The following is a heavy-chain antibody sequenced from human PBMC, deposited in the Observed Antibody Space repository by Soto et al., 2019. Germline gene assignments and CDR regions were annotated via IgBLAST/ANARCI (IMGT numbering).Heavy chain of an antibody. J-gene: IGHJ5*02. V-gene: IGHV3-11*06. CDR2: ISGSSDNI. Sequence: GGSLRLSCAASGFTFSDYFMSWIRQAPGKGLEWVSFISGSSDNIKYADSVKGRFTISRDNAKNSLYLQMNSLRAEGTAVYYCVRDSARIVVVPRVDGDNWLDPWGQGTLVTVSS. CDR3: VRDSARIVVVPRVDGDNWLDP. CDR1: GFTFSDYF. D-gene: IGHD2-2*01.